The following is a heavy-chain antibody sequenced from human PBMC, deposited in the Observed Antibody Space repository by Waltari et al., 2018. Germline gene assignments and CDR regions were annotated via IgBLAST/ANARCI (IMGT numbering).Heavy chain of an antibody. V-gene: IGHV4-4*02. D-gene: IGHD2-15*01. CDR1: GACMGSRDW. CDR3: ARDRGRGLYLDS. J-gene: IGHJ4*02. CDR2: VHRSGRT. Sequence: QLQQSGPGLLKPSESLSLTCVVYGACMGSRDWWGWFGQSQGKGLEWIGQVHRSGRTNYNPSLASRVTMSIDTSNNHFSLKMPSPTAADTAIYYCARDRGRGLYLDSWGQGTLVTVSP.